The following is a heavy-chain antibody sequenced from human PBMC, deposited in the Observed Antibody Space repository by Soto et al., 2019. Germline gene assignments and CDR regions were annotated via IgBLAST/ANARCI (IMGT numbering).Heavy chain of an antibody. Sequence: QVQLVQSGAEVKKPGSSVKVSCKASGGTFSSYAISWVRQAPGQGLEWMGGMIPIFGTANYAQKVQGRVTITADESTSTAYMELSTLRSEDTAVYYCARGITGTVSYYYGMDVWGQGTTVTVSS. V-gene: IGHV1-69*12. D-gene: IGHD1-20*01. CDR1: GGTFSSYA. CDR2: MIPIFGTA. J-gene: IGHJ6*02. CDR3: ARGITGTVSYYYGMDV.